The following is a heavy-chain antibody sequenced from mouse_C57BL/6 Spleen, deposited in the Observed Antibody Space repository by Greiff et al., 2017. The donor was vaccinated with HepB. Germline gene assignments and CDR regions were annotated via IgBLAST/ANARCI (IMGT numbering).Heavy chain of an antibody. V-gene: IGHV1-72*01. CDR2: IDPNSGGT. D-gene: IGHD1-1*01. CDR1: GYTFTGYW. J-gene: IGHJ4*01. Sequence: VQLQQPGAELVKPGASVKLSCKASGYTFTGYWMHWVKQRPGRGLEWIGRIDPNSGGTKYNEKFKSKATLTVDKPSSTAYKQLSSLTAEDSAVYYCSTCNTVVDKDNDMDDWGQGTSVTVAS. CDR3: STCNTVVDKDNDMDD.